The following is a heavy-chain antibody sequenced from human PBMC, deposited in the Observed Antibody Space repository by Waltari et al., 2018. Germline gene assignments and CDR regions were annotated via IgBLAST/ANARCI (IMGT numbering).Heavy chain of an antibody. V-gene: IGHV1-69-2*01. Sequence: VQLVQTGAEVKKPGAPVKISCKAPGYTFTDSFMPWVHQAPGKGLGGMGRVGAGECETIKAKKDQDRDTITADTSTDTAYMEMSSLRSEETAVYDWDTSVRPANGITGTTLCDFDIWGQGTMVTVSS. CDR2: VGAGECET. CDR1: GYTFTDSF. CDR3: DTSVRPANGITGTTLCDFDI. J-gene: IGHJ3*02. D-gene: IGHD1-7*01.